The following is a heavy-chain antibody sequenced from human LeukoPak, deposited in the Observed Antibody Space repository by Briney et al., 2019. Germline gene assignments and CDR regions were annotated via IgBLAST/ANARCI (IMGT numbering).Heavy chain of an antibody. CDR2: IKQDGSEK. CDR1: GFTFSSYW. J-gene: IGHJ4*02. D-gene: IGHD3-9*01. Sequence: GGSLRLSCAASGFTFSSYWMSWVRQAPGKGLGWVANIKQDGSEKYYVDSVKGRFTISRDNAKNSLYLQMNSLRAEDTAVYYCARGGYDILTGYSYWGQGTLVTVSS. V-gene: IGHV3-7*03. CDR3: ARGGYDILTGYSY.